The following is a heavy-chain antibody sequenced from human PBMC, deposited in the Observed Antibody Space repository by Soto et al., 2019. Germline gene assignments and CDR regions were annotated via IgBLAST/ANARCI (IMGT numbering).Heavy chain of an antibody. V-gene: IGHV4-39*01. CDR3: ARLREVFDEWERPKPFDS. CDR1: GGSISSSSHY. CDR2: IYYSGST. Sequence: SETLSLTCTVSGGSISSSSHYWGWIRQPPGKGLERIGYIYYSGSTYYNPSLKSRVTISIDTSKNQFSLKVSSVTAADTALYYCARLREVFDEWERPKPFDSWGQGTLVTVSS. J-gene: IGHJ4*02. D-gene: IGHD1-26*01.